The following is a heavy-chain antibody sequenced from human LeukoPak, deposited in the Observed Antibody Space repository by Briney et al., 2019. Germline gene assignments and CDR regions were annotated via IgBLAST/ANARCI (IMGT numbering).Heavy chain of an antibody. V-gene: IGHV3-30*18. Sequence: AGGSLRLSCAASGFTFSSYGMHWVRQAPGKGLEWVAVISYDGSNKYYADSVKGRFTISRDNSKNTLYLQMNSLRAEDTAVYYCAKDSLDNLIHYFDSWGQGTLVTVSS. CDR2: ISYDGSNK. CDR1: GFTFSSYG. D-gene: IGHD1-1*01. J-gene: IGHJ4*02. CDR3: AKDSLDNLIHYFDS.